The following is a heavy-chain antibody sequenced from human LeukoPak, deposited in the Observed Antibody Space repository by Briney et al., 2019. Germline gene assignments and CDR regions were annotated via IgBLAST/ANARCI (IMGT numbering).Heavy chain of an antibody. Sequence: GGSLRLSCVGSGFTFRSHAMSWVRQAPEKGLEFVSGIYENGGTTYYADSVKGRFTISRDNAKNSLYLQMNDLRAEDTAVYYCARVGSYGMDVWGQGTTVTVSS. CDR2: IYENGGTT. CDR1: GFTFRSHA. D-gene: IGHD3-10*01. V-gene: IGHV3-23*01. CDR3: ARVGSYGMDV. J-gene: IGHJ6*02.